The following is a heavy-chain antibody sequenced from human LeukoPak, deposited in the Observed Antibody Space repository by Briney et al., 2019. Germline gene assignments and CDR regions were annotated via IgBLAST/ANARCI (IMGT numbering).Heavy chain of an antibody. CDR2: ISYDGSNQ. CDR3: AVSPMTTVPPLDY. CDR1: GFTFSSYA. D-gene: IGHD4-11*01. Sequence: GGSLRLSCAASGFTFSSYAMYWVRQAPGKGLEWLAIISYDGSNQYYADSVKGRFTISRDNSKNTLYLQMNSLRTEDTAVYYCAVSPMTTVPPLDYWGQGTLVTVSS. J-gene: IGHJ4*02. V-gene: IGHV3-30*04.